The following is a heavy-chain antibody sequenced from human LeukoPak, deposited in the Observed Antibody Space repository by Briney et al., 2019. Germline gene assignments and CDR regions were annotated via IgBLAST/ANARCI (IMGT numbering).Heavy chain of an antibody. D-gene: IGHD3-10*01. Sequence: GGSLRLSCAASGFTFSSYGMYWACPAPGKGLEWVAFIRYDGSNKYYADSVKGRFTISRDNSKNTLYLQMNSLRAEDTAVYYCAKDGYRYGESINWFDPWGQGTLVTVA. V-gene: IGHV3-30*02. CDR1: GFTFSSYG. J-gene: IGHJ5*02. CDR2: IRYDGSNK. CDR3: AKDGYRYGESINWFDP.